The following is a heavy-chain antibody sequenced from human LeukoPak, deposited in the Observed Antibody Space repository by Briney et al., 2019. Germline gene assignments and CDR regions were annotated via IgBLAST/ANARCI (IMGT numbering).Heavy chain of an antibody. CDR2: ISSSGSTI. J-gene: IGHJ6*04. V-gene: IGHV3-11*01. Sequence: GGSLRLSCAASGFTLSDYYMSWIRQAPGKGLEWVSYISSSGSTIYYADSVKGRFTISRDNAKNSLYLQMNSLRAEDTAVYYCATSLTGLWSGGSWATGVDVWGKGTTVTISS. D-gene: IGHD3-10*02. CDR3: ATSLTGLWSGGSWATGVDV. CDR1: GFTLSDYY.